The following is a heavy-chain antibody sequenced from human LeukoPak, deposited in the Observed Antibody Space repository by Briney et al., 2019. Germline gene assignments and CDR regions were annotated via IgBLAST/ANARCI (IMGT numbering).Heavy chain of an antibody. CDR1: GFTFSSYA. CDR2: ISGSGGST. Sequence: GGSLRLSCVGSGFTFSSYAMSWVRQAPGKGLEWVSVISGSGGSTNHADSVKGRFTISRDNSKNTLYLQTNSLRAEDTAVYYCAKDVDSSGYPTYYFDHGGQGPLLTVPS. J-gene: IGHJ4*02. CDR3: AKDVDSSGYPTYYFDH. V-gene: IGHV3-23*01. D-gene: IGHD3-22*01.